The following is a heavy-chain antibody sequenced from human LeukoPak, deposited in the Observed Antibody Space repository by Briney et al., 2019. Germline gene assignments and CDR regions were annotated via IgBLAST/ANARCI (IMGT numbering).Heavy chain of an antibody. Sequence: PGGSLRLSCAASGFTFSSYSMTWVRQAPGKGLEWVSSISSRSSYIYYADSLKGRFTISRDNAKNSLYLQMNNLRAEDTAVYSCARVAEAAAFDIWGQGTMVTVSS. CDR3: ARVAEAAAFDI. D-gene: IGHD6-25*01. CDR2: ISSRSSYI. J-gene: IGHJ3*02. CDR1: GFTFSSYS. V-gene: IGHV3-21*01.